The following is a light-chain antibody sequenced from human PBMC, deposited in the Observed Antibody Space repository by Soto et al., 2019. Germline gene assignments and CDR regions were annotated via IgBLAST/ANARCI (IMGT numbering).Light chain of an antibody. V-gene: IGLV2-14*01. CDR3: SSYTSSSTLVI. CDR2: EVS. J-gene: IGLJ2*01. CDR1: SSDADAYNY. Sequence: QSVLTQPASVSGSPGQSITISCTGTSSDADAYNYVSWYQQHPGKAPKLMIFEVSNRPSGVSNRFSGSKSGNTASLTISGLQAEDEANYYCSSYTSSSTLVIFGGGTQLTVL.